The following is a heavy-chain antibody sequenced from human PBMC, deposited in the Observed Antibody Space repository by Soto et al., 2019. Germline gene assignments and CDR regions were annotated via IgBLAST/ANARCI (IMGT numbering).Heavy chain of an antibody. J-gene: IGHJ6*03. Sequence: EVQLLESGGGLVQXGGXLRLSXXAXXXXFXSXAXSWVRQAPGKGLEWVSAISGSGGSTYYADSVKGRFTISRDNSNNTLYLQMNSLRAEDTAVYYCAKDYPDERYFAYMDVWGKGTTVIVSS. CDR3: AKDYPDERYFAYMDV. CDR1: XXXFXSXA. V-gene: IGHV3-23*01. CDR2: ISGSGGST. D-gene: IGHD3-9*01.